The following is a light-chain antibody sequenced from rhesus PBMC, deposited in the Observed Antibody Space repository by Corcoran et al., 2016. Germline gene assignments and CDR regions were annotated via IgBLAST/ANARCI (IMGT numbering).Light chain of an antibody. Sequence: DIQMTQSPSSLSASVGDRVTITCRASQAIRDYLSWYQQKPGKAPKRLIYVASSLERGVPSRVSGSGSGTEVTLPISSLQPEYFATYYCIPYNSDPWTFGQGTKVEIK. J-gene: IGKJ1*01. CDR1: QAIRDY. CDR3: IPYNSDPWT. CDR2: VAS. V-gene: IGKV1-36*01.